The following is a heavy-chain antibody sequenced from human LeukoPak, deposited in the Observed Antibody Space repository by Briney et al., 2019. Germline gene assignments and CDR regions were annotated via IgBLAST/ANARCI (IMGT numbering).Heavy chain of an antibody. J-gene: IGHJ4*02. Sequence: GGSLRLSCAAPGFIFDNYAIHWVRHAPGKGLVWVSIIKTDGSRTYYADSVKGRFSMSTDNAKNTLYLQMNSLRAEDTAVYYCARGSQYSYAKIDSWGQGTLVTVSS. CDR2: IKTDGSRT. V-gene: IGHV3-74*01. D-gene: IGHD5-18*01. CDR1: GFIFDNYA. CDR3: ARGSQYSYAKIDS.